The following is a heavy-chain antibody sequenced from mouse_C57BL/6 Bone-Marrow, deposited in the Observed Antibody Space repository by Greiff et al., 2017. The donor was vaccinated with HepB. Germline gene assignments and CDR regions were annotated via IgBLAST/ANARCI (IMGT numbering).Heavy chain of an antibody. D-gene: IGHD1-1*01. CDR3: ARRNYGSSYEGMDY. J-gene: IGHJ4*01. CDR2: ISDGGSYT. Sequence: EVQVVESGGGLVKPGGSLKLSCAASGFTFSSYAMSWVRQTPEKRLEWVATISDGGSYTYYPDNVKGRFTISRDNAKNNLYLQMSHLKSEDTAMYYGARRNYGSSYEGMDYWGQGTSVTVSS. V-gene: IGHV5-4*01. CDR1: GFTFSSYA.